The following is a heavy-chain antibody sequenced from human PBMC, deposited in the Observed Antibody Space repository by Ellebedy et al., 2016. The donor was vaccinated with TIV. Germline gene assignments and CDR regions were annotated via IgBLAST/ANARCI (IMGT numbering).Heavy chain of an antibody. CDR3: ARAQWLADDAFNI. V-gene: IGHV3-74*01. CDR1: GFTFSNYW. D-gene: IGHD6-19*01. Sequence: GGSLRLSXAASGFTFSNYWMHWVRQAPGKGLVWVSRINSDGSSTTYADSVKGRFTISRDNARNTLFLQMNSLRAEDTAVYYCARAQWLADDAFNIWGQGTMVTVSS. J-gene: IGHJ3*02. CDR2: INSDGSST.